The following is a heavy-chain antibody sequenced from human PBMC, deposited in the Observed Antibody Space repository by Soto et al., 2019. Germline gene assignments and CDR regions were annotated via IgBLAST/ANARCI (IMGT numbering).Heavy chain of an antibody. CDR3: AKDVNTFGGVIVMFKGVVEGYYYYGMDV. CDR1: GFTFSSYG. D-gene: IGHD3-16*02. CDR2: ISYDGSNK. V-gene: IGHV3-30*18. Sequence: PGGSLRLSCAASGFTFSSYGMHWVRQAPGKGLEWVAVISYDGSNKYYADSVKGRFTISRDNSKNTLYLQMNSLRAEDTAVYYCAKDVNTFGGVIVMFKGVVEGYYYYGMDVWGQGTTVTVSS. J-gene: IGHJ6*02.